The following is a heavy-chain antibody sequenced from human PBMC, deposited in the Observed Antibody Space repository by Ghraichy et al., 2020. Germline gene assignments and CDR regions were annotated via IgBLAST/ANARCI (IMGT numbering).Heavy chain of an antibody. CDR3: ARRLPRIAAAGSHWSRPLDYGIDF. J-gene: IGHJ6*02. Sequence: SETLSLTCAVYGGSFSGYYWSWIRQPPGKGLEWIGEINHSGSTNYNPSLKSRVTISVDTSKNQFSLKLSSVTAADTAVYYCARRLPRIAAAGSHWSRPLDYGIDFWGQGTTVTVSS. V-gene: IGHV4-34*01. CDR2: INHSGST. CDR1: GGSFSGYY. D-gene: IGHD6-13*01.